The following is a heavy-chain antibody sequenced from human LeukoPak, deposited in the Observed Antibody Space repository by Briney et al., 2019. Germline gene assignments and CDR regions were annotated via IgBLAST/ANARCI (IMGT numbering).Heavy chain of an antibody. V-gene: IGHV4-59*01. Sequence: SETLSLTCTVSGGSISSYYWSWIRQPPGKGLEWIGYIYYSGSTNYNPSLKSRVTISVDTSKNQFSLKLSSVTAADTAVYYCARVRGSSGSRDAFDIWGQGTMVTVSS. CDR3: ARVRGSSGSRDAFDI. D-gene: IGHD1-26*01. CDR2: IYYSGST. CDR1: GGSISSYY. J-gene: IGHJ3*02.